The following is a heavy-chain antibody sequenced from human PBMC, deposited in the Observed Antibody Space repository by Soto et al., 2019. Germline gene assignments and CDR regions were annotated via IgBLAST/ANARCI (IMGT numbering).Heavy chain of an antibody. J-gene: IGHJ4*02. CDR2: VQPYEGTT. Sequence: VQLVQSAPEVKRPGASVKVSCKTSGFTFTSYPFSWVRQAPGQGLEWLAWVQPYEGTTKVAHQFRDRLTVTTDTSAATVFMELTRLTSDDTAVYFCAREYYSTTTWIDYWGQGTLVAVSS. CDR1: GFTFTSYP. CDR3: AREYYSTTTWIDY. D-gene: IGHD2-15*01. V-gene: IGHV1-18*04.